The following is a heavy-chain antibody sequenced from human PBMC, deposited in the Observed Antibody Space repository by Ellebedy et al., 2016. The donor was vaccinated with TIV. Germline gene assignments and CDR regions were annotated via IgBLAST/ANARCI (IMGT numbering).Heavy chain of an antibody. D-gene: IGHD5-18*01. CDR1: GGSFSGYY. J-gene: IGHJ2*01. Sequence: MPSETLSLTCAVYGGSFSGYYWSWIRQPPGKGLEWIGEINHSGSTNYNPSLKSRVTVSVDTSKNQFSLKLSSVTAADTAVYYCARGQGYSYYWYFDLWGRGTLVTVSS. CDR3: ARGQGYSYYWYFDL. CDR2: INHSGST. V-gene: IGHV4-34*01.